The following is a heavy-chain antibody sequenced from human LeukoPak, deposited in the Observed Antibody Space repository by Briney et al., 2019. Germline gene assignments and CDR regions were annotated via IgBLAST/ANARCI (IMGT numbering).Heavy chain of an antibody. CDR3: SGGRSSRYSDY. J-gene: IGHJ4*02. CDR2: IYHRANT. Sequence: SETLSLTCIVSGAAMTSYRWNWIRQTPGKRLEWIGYIYHRANTNFITSYSSSLRSRVSMSVDMSKNHFSLKLSSVTAADTAIYYCSGGRSSRYSDYWGQGALVTVFS. CDR1: GAAMTSYR. D-gene: IGHD3-9*01. V-gene: IGHV4-59*01.